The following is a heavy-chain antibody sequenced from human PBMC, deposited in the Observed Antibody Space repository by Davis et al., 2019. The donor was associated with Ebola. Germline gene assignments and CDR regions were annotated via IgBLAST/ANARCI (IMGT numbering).Heavy chain of an antibody. V-gene: IGHV1-69*13. CDR1: GYTFTSYA. D-gene: IGHD3-16*02. CDR3: ARVVHLGELSFDY. J-gene: IGHJ4*02. CDR2: IIPIFGTA. Sequence: SVKVSCKASGYTFTSYAISWVRQAPGQGLEWMGGIIPIFGTANYAQKFQGRVTITADESTSTAYMELSSLRSEDTAVYYCARVVHLGELSFDYWGQGTLVTVSS.